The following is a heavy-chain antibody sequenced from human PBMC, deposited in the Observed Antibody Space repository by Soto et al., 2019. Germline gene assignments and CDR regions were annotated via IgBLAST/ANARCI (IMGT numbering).Heavy chain of an antibody. CDR2: IIPIHGTT. V-gene: IGHV1-69*01. J-gene: IGHJ4*02. D-gene: IGHD3-16*01. Sequence: QMEQSGAEVRKPGSSVKVSCKPSGGSLTSYPMAWVRQAHGQGFEWMGGIIPIHGTTEYAQKFQGRVTIPAEGSTNRATLAMTGLTSEDTAVYYCARGWGLVSWGQGTLVTVSS. CDR1: GGSLTSYP. CDR3: ARGWGLVS.